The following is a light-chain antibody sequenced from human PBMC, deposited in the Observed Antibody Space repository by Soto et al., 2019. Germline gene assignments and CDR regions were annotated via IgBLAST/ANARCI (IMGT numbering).Light chain of an antibody. CDR3: QQRSKWLT. Sequence: EIVLTQSPCTLYLPPGQRATLSCRASQSVSSYLAWYQQKPGQAPRLLIYDASNRATGIPARFSGSGSGTDFTLTISSLEPEDFAVYYCQQRSKWLTFGQGTRLEI. CDR1: QSVSSY. J-gene: IGKJ5*01. V-gene: IGKV3-11*01. CDR2: DAS.